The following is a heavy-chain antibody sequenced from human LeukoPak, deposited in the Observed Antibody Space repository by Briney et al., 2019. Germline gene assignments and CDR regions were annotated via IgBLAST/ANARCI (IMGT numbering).Heavy chain of an antibody. CDR2: IYTSGST. D-gene: IGHD1-26*01. J-gene: IGHJ6*03. CDR1: GGSISSYY. CDR3: ARDLGSPDYYYYYYMDV. Sequence: SETLSLTYTVSGGSISSYYWSWIRQPAGKGLEWIGRIYTSGSTNYNPSLKSRVTISVDTSKNQFSLKLSSVTAADTAVYYCARDLGSPDYYYYYYMDVWGKGTTVTVSS. V-gene: IGHV4-4*07.